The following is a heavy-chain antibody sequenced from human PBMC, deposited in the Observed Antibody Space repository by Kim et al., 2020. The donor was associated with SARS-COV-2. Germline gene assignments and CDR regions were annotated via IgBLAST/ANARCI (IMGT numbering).Heavy chain of an antibody. V-gene: IGHV1-46*01. Sequence: ASVKVSCKASGYTFTSYYMHWVRQAPGQGLEWMGIINPSGGSTSYAQKFQGRVTMTRDTSTSTVYMELSSLRSEDTAVYYCARAFTLSPPQYYFDYWGQGTLVTVSS. CDR1: GYTFTSYY. CDR2: INPSGGST. J-gene: IGHJ4*02. CDR3: ARAFTLSPPQYYFDY.